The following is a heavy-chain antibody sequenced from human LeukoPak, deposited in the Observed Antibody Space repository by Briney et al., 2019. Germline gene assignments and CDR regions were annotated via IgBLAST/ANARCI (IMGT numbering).Heavy chain of an antibody. D-gene: IGHD2-2*02. CDR2: IKSKTDGGTT. Sequence: PSETLSLTCTVSGGSISGDYWSWIRQSPGKGLEWVGRIKSKTDGGTTDYAAPVKGRFTISRDDSKNTLYLQMNSLKTEDTAVYYCTTTSAPIVVVPAAILFDYWGQGTLVTVSS. J-gene: IGHJ4*02. V-gene: IGHV3-15*01. CDR1: GGSISGDY. CDR3: TTTSAPIVVVPAAILFDY.